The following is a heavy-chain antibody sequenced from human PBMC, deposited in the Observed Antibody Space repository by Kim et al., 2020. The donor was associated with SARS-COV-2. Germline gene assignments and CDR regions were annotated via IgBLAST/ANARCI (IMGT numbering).Heavy chain of an antibody. CDR1: GDSVRSYY. CDR2: IYGDGGT. V-gene: IGHV4-4*07. Sequence: SETLSLTCTVSGDSVRSYYWSWIRQPAGKGLEWIGRIYGDGGTTYNPSLDSRVTMSLETSKNQISLRLDSVTAADTAIYYCTRGVEGRVEGYWWQGILV. D-gene: IGHD3-10*01. CDR3: TRGVEGRVEGY. J-gene: IGHJ4*02.